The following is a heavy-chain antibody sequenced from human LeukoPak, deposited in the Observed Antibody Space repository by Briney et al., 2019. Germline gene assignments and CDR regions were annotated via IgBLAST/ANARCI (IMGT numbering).Heavy chain of an antibody. CDR3: TSPSPWGSSWYQPDY. V-gene: IGHV3-73*01. Sequence: GGSLRLSCAASGFTFSGAAMQWVRQASAKGLEWVGRIRSKANSYATAYAASVKGRFTISRDDSKNTAYLQMNSLKTEDTAVYYCTSPSPWGSSWYQPDYWGQGTLVTVSS. D-gene: IGHD6-13*01. J-gene: IGHJ4*02. CDR2: IRSKANSYAT. CDR1: GFTFSGAA.